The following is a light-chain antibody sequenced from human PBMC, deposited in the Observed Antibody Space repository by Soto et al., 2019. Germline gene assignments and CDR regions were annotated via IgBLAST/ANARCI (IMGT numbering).Light chain of an antibody. V-gene: IGKV3-15*01. Sequence: EIVMTQSPATLSVSPGERATLSCRASQSVSSKLAWYQQKPGQAPRVRIHGASTRATGIPARFSGSGSGTEFTLTISSLQSEDFAVYYCQHYNDWTPTWTFGQGTRVEIK. CDR2: GAS. J-gene: IGKJ1*01. CDR3: QHYNDWTPTWT. CDR1: QSVSSK.